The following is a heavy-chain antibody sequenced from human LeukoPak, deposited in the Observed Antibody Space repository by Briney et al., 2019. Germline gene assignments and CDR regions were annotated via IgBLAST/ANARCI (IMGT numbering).Heavy chain of an antibody. Sequence: PGGSLRLSCAASGFTFSSYEMSWVRQAPGKGLEWVSYISTSGITTNYADSVKGRFTISRDNAKNSLYLQMNSLRAEDTAVYYCARAHRYCSGGSCYKYWGQGTLVTVSS. V-gene: IGHV3-48*03. D-gene: IGHD2-15*01. CDR3: ARAHRYCSGGSCYKY. CDR1: GFTFSSYE. CDR2: ISTSGITT. J-gene: IGHJ4*02.